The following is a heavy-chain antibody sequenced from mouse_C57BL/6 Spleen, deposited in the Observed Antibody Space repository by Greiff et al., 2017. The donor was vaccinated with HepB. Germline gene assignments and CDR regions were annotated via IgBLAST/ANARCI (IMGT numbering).Heavy chain of an antibody. CDR3: ARQKGYGYFDY. J-gene: IGHJ2*01. Sequence: EVQVVESGGGLVKPGGSLKLSCAASGFTFSDYGMHWVRQAPEKGLEWVAYISSGSSTIYYADTVKGRFTISRDNAKNTLFLQMTSLRSEDTAMYYCARQKGYGYFDYWGQGTTLTVSS. V-gene: IGHV5-17*01. CDR2: ISSGSSTI. D-gene: IGHD2-2*01. CDR1: GFTFSDYG.